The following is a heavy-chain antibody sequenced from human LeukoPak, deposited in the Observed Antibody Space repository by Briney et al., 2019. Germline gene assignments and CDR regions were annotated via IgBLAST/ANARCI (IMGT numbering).Heavy chain of an antibody. CDR3: AKASLGYYYYYYMDV. J-gene: IGHJ6*03. D-gene: IGHD3-16*01. CDR1: GYTFSSYG. CDR2: ISGSGGST. V-gene: IGHV3-23*01. Sequence: SCKASGYTFSSYGMSWVRQAPGKGLEWVSAISGSGGSTYYADSVKGRFTISRDNSKNTLYLQMNSLRAEDTAVYYCAKASLGYYYYYYMDVWGKGTTVTISS.